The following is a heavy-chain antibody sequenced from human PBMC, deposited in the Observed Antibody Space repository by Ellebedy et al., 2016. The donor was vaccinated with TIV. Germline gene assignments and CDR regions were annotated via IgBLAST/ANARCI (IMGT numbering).Heavy chain of an antibody. Sequence: AASVKVSCKVSGYTFTSYGISWVRQAPGQGLEWMGWISAYNGNTNYAQKLQGRVTMTTDTSTSTAYMELRSLRSDDTAVYYCARVSGGAGQGWFDPWGQGTLVTVSS. J-gene: IGHJ5*02. CDR3: ARVSGGAGQGWFDP. D-gene: IGHD4/OR15-4a*01. CDR2: ISAYNGNT. CDR1: GYTFTSYG. V-gene: IGHV1-18*01.